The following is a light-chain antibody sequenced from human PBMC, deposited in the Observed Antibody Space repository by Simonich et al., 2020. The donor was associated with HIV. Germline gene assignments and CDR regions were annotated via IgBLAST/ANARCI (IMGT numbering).Light chain of an antibody. V-gene: IGKV3-11*01. Sequence: EIVLTQSPATLSFSPGERATLSCRASPSISNYVSWYQQKPDQAPRLLIYDASNRATGIPARFSGSGSGTEFTLTISSLQSEDFAVYYCQQYNNWPPAPMYTFGQGTKLEIK. CDR2: DAS. J-gene: IGKJ2*01. CDR1: PSISNY. CDR3: QQYNNWPPAPMYT.